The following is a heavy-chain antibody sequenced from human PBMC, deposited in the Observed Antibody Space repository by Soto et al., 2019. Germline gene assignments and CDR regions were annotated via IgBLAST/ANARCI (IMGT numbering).Heavy chain of an antibody. Sequence: EVQLLDSGGGFLQPGGSQRLSCVASGFRFNSYAMSWVRQTPDKGLEWVAAISGSGYKTDYAQSVQGRFTISRDNSKSTVFLQMNSLRAEDSAIYYCAKGRYFESSGGCANLWGQGTLVTVSS. J-gene: IGHJ5*02. V-gene: IGHV3-23*01. CDR2: ISGSGYKT. D-gene: IGHD3-9*01. CDR1: GFRFNSYA. CDR3: AKGRYFESSGGCANL.